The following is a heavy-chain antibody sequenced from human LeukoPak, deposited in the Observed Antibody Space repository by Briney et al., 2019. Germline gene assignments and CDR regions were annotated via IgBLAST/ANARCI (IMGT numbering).Heavy chain of an antibody. CDR2: FDPEDGET. J-gene: IGHJ4*02. CDR1: GYTLTELS. Sequence: ASVKVSCKVSGYTLTELSMHWVRQAPGKGLEWMGGFDPEDGETIYAQKSQGRVTMTEDTSTDTAYMELSSLRSEDTAVYYCATSPIAAANFDYWGQGTLVTVSS. CDR3: ATSPIAAANFDY. D-gene: IGHD6-13*01. V-gene: IGHV1-24*01.